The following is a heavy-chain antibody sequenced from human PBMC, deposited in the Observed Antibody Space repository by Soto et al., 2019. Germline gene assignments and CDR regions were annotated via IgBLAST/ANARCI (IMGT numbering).Heavy chain of an antibody. CDR1: GFTFSVYS. CDR3: ARQGGYGELDY. CDR2: IGLSASNS. V-gene: IGHV3-48*01. D-gene: IGHD4-17*01. Sequence: GGSLRLSCAASGFTFSVYSMNWVRQAPGKGLEWVSYIGLSASNSLSADSVKGRFTISRDNAKNSLHLQMNSLRAEDTAVYYCARQGGYGELDYWGQGTLVTVSS. J-gene: IGHJ4*02.